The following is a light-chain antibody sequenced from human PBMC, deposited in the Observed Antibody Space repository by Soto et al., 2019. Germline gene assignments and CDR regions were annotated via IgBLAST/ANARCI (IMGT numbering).Light chain of an antibody. Sequence: QSALTQPPSASGSPGQSVTISCTGTSSDVGGYNYVSWYQQHPGKVPKLMVYEVNKRPSGVPDRFSGSKSANTASLTVSGLQAEDEAYYYCTSYAGGNNVFGTGTKLTVL. CDR1: SSDVGGYNY. CDR3: TSYAGGNNV. J-gene: IGLJ1*01. CDR2: EVN. V-gene: IGLV2-8*01.